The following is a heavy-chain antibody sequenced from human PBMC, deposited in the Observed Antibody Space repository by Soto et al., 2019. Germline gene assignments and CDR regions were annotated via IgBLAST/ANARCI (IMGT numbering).Heavy chain of an antibody. D-gene: IGHD6-13*01. CDR2: IYYSGST. CDR3: ASRFVSSSLGWFDP. Sequence: SETLSLTCTVSGGSISSGGYYWSWIRQHPGKGLEWIGYIYYSGSTYYNPSLKSRVTISVDTSKNQFSLKLSSVTAADTAVYYCASRFVSSSLGWFDPWGQGTLVTVSS. V-gene: IGHV4-31*03. J-gene: IGHJ5*02. CDR1: GGSISSGGYY.